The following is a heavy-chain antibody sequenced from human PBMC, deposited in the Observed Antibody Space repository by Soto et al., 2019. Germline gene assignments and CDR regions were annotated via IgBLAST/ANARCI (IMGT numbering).Heavy chain of an antibody. CDR2: ITSDGDST. J-gene: IGHJ4*01. CDR3: VKGNQLLRYYFEF. Sequence: PVGSLRLSCSVSGFTFSNYAMHWVRQAPGKGLEYVSGITSDGDSTWHADSVKDRFTISRDNSKNTLFLQMSSLRVEDTAIYFCVKGNQLLRYYFEFWGPGTLVTAPQ. CDR1: GFTFSNYA. V-gene: IGHV3-64D*06. D-gene: IGHD2-15*01.